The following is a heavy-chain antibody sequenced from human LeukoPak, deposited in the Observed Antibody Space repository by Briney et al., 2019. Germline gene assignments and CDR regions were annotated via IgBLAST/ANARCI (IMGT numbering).Heavy chain of an antibody. D-gene: IGHD2-15*01. Sequence: SVKVSCKASGGTFSSYAISWVRQGPGQGLEWMGGIIPIFGTANYAQKFQGRVTITADESTSTAYMELSSLRSEDTAVYYCARGIHCSGGSCYSGPFDYWGQGTLVTVSS. CDR1: GGTFSSYA. CDR3: ARGIHCSGGSCYSGPFDY. V-gene: IGHV1-69*13. CDR2: IIPIFGTA. J-gene: IGHJ4*02.